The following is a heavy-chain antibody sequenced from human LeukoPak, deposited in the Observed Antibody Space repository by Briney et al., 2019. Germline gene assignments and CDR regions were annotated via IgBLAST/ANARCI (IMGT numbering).Heavy chain of an antibody. J-gene: IGHJ4*02. D-gene: IGHD3-16*01. Sequence: PSETLSLTCAVSGYSISSGYYWGWIRQPPGKGLEWIGSIYHSGSTYYNPSLKSRVTISVDTSKNQFSLKLSSVAAADTAVYYCASRPYARLGQGDYWGQGTLVTVSS. V-gene: IGHV4-38-2*01. CDR3: ASRPYARLGQGDY. CDR2: IYHSGST. CDR1: GYSISSGYY.